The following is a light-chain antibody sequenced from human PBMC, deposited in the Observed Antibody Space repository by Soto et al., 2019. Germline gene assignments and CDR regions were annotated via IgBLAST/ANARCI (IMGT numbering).Light chain of an antibody. V-gene: IGKV1-9*01. Sequence: DIQITQSPSTLSASLGDRVTRTFRASQGISSYLAWYQQKPGKAPKLLIHATSTLQSGVPSRFSGSGSGTEFTLTISSLQPEDFATYYCQQLSNYPITFGQGTRLEIK. CDR3: QQLSNYPIT. CDR1: QGISSY. J-gene: IGKJ5*01. CDR2: ATS.